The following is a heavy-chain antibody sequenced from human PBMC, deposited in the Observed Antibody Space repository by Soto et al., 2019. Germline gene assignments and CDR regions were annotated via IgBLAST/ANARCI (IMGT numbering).Heavy chain of an antibody. CDR3: ASQRGYSGYDRYYYYMDF. J-gene: IGHJ6*03. V-gene: IGHV5-51*01. Sequence: PGESLKISCKGSGYSFTSYWIGWVRQMPGKGLEWMGIIYPGDSDTRYSPSFQGQVTISADKSISTAYLQWSSLKASDTAMYYCASQRGYSGYDRYYYYMDFWGKGTTVTVSS. CDR2: IYPGDSDT. D-gene: IGHD5-12*01. CDR1: GYSFTSYW.